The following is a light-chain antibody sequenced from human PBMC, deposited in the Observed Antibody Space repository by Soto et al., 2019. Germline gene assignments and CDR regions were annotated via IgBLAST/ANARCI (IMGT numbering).Light chain of an antibody. CDR2: GAS. CDR1: QSVSSN. Sequence: EIVMTQSPATLSVSPGERATLSCRASQSVSSNLAWYQQKPVQAPRLLIYGASTRATGIPARFSGSGSGTEFTLTISSLQSEDFAVYYWQQCNGWPPGIFGQGTKLEIK. J-gene: IGKJ2*01. CDR3: QQCNGWPPGI. V-gene: IGKV3-15*01.